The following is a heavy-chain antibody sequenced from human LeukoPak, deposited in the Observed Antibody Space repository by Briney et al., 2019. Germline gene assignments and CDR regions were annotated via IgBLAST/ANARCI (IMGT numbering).Heavy chain of an antibody. Sequence: GRSLRLSCAASVFTFSSHGMHCVRQAPGNGLEWVAVIWYDVINKYYVDSVKGRFTISRDNSRNTLYLQMNRLRAEDTAVYYCARERVWVVAIVGAFDIWGQGTMVSVCS. D-gene: IGHD2-15*01. CDR3: ARERVWVVAIVGAFDI. CDR1: VFTFSSHG. J-gene: IGHJ3*02. CDR2: IWYDVINK. V-gene: IGHV3-33*01.